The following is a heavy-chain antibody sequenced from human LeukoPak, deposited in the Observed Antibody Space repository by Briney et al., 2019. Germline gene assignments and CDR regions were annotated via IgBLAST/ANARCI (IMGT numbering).Heavy chain of an antibody. CDR1: GGSISSYY. CDR3: ARYFWQQGYYMDV. D-gene: IGHD6-13*01. CDR2: ISTSSSYI. Sequence: ETLSLTCTVSGGSISSYYWSWLPPPPGKGLEWVSSISTSSSYIYYADSVKGRVPISRDNARNSLFLQMNSLRAEDTAVYYCARYFWQQGYYMDVWGKGTTVIISS. J-gene: IGHJ6*03. V-gene: IGHV3-21*01.